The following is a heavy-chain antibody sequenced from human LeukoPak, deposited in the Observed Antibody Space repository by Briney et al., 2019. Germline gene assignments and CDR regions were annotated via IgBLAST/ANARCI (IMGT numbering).Heavy chain of an antibody. Sequence: SETLSLTCTVSGGSISSYYWSWIRQPPGKGLEWIGYIYYSGSTNYNPSLKSRVTISVDTSKNQFSLKLSSVTAADTAVYYCARSGWGLYYYDSSGYYYFDYWGQGTLVTVSS. V-gene: IGHV4-59*01. CDR2: IYYSGST. D-gene: IGHD3-22*01. CDR1: GGSISSYY. CDR3: ARSGWGLYYYDSSGYYYFDY. J-gene: IGHJ4*02.